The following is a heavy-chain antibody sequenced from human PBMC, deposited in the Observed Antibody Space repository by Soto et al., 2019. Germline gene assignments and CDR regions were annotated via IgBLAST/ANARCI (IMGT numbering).Heavy chain of an antibody. CDR3: ARDFYRNFGMDV. V-gene: IGHV3-53*02. D-gene: IGHD3-3*01. CDR1: GFTVSSNY. CDR2: IYSGGST. Sequence: EVQLVETGGGLIQPGGSLRLSCAASGFTVSSNYMSWVRQAPGKGLEWVSVIYSGGSTYYADSVKGRFTISRDNSKNTLYLQMNSLRAEDTAVYYCARDFYRNFGMDVWGQGTTVTVSS. J-gene: IGHJ6*02.